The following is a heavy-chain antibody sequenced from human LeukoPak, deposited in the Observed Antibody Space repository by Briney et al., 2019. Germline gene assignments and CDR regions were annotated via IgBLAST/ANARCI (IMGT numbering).Heavy chain of an antibody. J-gene: IGHJ4*02. CDR2: IIPIFGTA. CDR3: ARDLSDFWSGFGF. V-gene: IGHV1-69*05. D-gene: IGHD3-3*01. Sequence: SVKVSCKASGYTFTSYGISWVRQAPGQGLEWMGRIIPIFGTANYAQKFQGRVTITTDESTSTAYMELSSLRSEDTAVYYCARDLSDFWSGFGFWGQGTLVTVSS. CDR1: GYTFTSYG.